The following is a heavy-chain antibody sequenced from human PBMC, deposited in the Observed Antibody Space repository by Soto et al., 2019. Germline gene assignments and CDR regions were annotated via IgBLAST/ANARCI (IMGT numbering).Heavy chain of an antibody. J-gene: IGHJ4*02. CDR2: ISSSGNYM. D-gene: IGHD2-2*01. Sequence: EVQLVESGGGLVKPGGSLRLSCAASGFTFSNYGMNWVRQAPGKGLEWVSTISSSGNYMYYADSVKGRFTISRDNAKNSLYLQMHSLRAEDTAVYYSAIDCSSTSCYGGHFDYWGQGTLVTVSS. V-gene: IGHV3-21*01. CDR1: GFTFSNYG. CDR3: AIDCSSTSCYGGHFDY.